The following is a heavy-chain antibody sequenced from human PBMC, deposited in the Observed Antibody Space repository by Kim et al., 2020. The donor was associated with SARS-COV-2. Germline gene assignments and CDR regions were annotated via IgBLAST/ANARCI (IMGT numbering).Heavy chain of an antibody. CDR1: GLSFSGYW. D-gene: IGHD2-21*02. CDR3: SRSGVTRYDRAVYAF. V-gene: IGHV3-74*01. J-gene: IGHJ2*01. Sequence: GGSLRLSCEVSGLSFSGYWMHWVRQGPGKGLVRVSRINADGSSAYYADSLKGRFTISLYNANNTLFLQMNSLRAEDTAVYYFSRSGVTRYDRAVYAFWG. CDR2: INADGSSA.